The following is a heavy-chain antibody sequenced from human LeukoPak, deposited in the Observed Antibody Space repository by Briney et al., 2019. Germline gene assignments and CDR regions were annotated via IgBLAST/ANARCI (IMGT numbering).Heavy chain of an antibody. V-gene: IGHV1-69*05. CDR1: GGTFSSYA. J-gene: IGHJ4*02. D-gene: IGHD6-6*01. Sequence: ASVKVSCKASGGTFSSYAISWVRQAPGQGLEWMGGIIPIFGTANYAQKFQGRVTITTDESTSTAYMELSSLRSEDTAVYYCASLVYSSSSGFDYLGQGTLVAVSS. CDR2: IIPIFGTA. CDR3: ASLVYSSSSGFDY.